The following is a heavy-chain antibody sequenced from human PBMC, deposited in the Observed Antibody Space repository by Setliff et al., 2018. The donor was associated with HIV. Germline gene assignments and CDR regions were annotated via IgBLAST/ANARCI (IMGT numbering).Heavy chain of an antibody. CDR2: INPNSGGT. CDR3: ARGGYCSGGSCYLFDY. J-gene: IGHJ4*02. V-gene: IGHV1-2*02. CDR1: GYTFTGNY. D-gene: IGHD2-15*01. Sequence: GASVKVSCKASGYTFTGNYIHWVRQAPGQGLEWMGWINPNSGGTNYEQKFQGRVTMTRDTSISTAYMELSSLRSEDTAVYYCARGGYCSGGSCYLFDYWGQGTLVTVSS.